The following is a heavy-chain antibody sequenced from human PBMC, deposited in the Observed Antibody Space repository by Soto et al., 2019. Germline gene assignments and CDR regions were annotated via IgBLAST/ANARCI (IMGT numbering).Heavy chain of an antibody. V-gene: IGHV4-31*03. CDR3: ARGTYYFYMDV. J-gene: IGHJ6*03. Sequence: QVQLQESGPGLVKPSQTLSLTCTVSAGSIGSGFYYWSWIRQHPGKGLEWIGYIYSRGNTYYNPSLKSRVTISLDTSDNQCTRTLSSVTAADTAVYYCARGTYYFYMDVWGKGTTVTVSS. CDR1: AGSIGSGFYY. CDR2: IYSRGNT.